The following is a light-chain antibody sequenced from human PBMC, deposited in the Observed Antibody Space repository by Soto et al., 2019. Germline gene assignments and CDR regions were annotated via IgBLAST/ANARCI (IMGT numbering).Light chain of an antibody. V-gene: IGKV3-11*01. CDR3: QHYDSSLVT. J-gene: IGKJ3*01. CDR1: QSVSSY. CDR2: DAS. Sequence: EIVLTQSPGTLSLSPGERATLSCRASQSVSSYLAWHQQRPGQAPRLLIYDASNRATGIPARFSGSGSGTDFTLSISRLEPDDFAVYYCQHYDSSLVTFGPGTKVDIK.